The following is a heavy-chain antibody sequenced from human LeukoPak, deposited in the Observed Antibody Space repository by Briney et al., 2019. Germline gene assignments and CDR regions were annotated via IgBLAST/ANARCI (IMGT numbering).Heavy chain of an antibody. V-gene: IGHV3-11*01. CDR3: ARVGENWNLDY. J-gene: IGHJ4*02. CDR1: GFTFSDYY. CDR2: ISSSGSTI. D-gene: IGHD1-1*01. Sequence: GGSPRLSCAASGFTFSDYYMSWIRQAPGKGLEWVSYISSSGSTIYYADSVRGRFTISRDSAKNSLYLQMNSLRAEDTAVYYCARVGENWNLDYWGQGALVTVSS.